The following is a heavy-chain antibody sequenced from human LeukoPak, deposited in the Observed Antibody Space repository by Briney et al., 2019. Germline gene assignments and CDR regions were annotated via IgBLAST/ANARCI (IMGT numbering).Heavy chain of an antibody. CDR2: MNPNSGNT. V-gene: IGHV1-8*01. CDR3: ATELGSGNLAGY. Sequence: ASVKVSCKASGYTFTSYDINWVRQATGQGLEWMGWMNPNSGNTGYAQKFQGRVTMTRNTSISTAYMELSSLRSEDTAVYYCATELGSGNLAGYWGQGTLVTVSS. J-gene: IGHJ4*02. D-gene: IGHD2-15*01. CDR1: GYTFTSYD.